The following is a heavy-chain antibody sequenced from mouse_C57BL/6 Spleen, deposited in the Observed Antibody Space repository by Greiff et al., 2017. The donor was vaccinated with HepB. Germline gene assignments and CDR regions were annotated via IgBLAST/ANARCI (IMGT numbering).Heavy chain of an antibody. V-gene: IGHV5-9-1*02. D-gene: IGHD1-1*01. CDR2: ISSGGDYI. J-gene: IGHJ2*01. CDR1: GFTFSIYA. Sequence: EVKVVESGEGLVKPGGSLKLSCAASGFTFSIYAMSWVRQTPEKRLEWVAYISSGGDYIYYADTVKGRFTISRDNARNTLYLQMSSLKSEDTAMYYCTRGDYYGSRYFDYWGQGTTLTVSS. CDR3: TRGDYYGSRYFDY.